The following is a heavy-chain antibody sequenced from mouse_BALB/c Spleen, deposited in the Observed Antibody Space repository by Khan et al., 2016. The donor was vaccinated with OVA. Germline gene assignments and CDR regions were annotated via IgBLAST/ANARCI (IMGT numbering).Heavy chain of an antibody. J-gene: IGHJ2*01. CDR3: ARTARIKY. D-gene: IGHD1-2*01. CDR1: GYSITSGYG. CDR2: IRYSGST. V-gene: IGHV3-1*02. Sequence: VQLNESGPGLVKPSQSLSLTCTVTGYSITSGYGWNWIRQFPGNKLEWMGYIRYSGSTNYNPSLKSRISITRDTSKNQFFLQLNSVTTEDTATYYCARTARIKYWGQGTTRTVSS.